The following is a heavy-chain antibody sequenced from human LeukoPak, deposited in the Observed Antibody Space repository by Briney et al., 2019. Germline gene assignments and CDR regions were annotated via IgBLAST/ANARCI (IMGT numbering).Heavy chain of an antibody. J-gene: IGHJ4*02. CDR3: AAGYDYVWGSYTMNY. CDR2: IVVGSGNT. V-gene: IGHV1-58*01. CDR1: GLTFTSSA. D-gene: IGHD3-16*01. Sequence: SVKVSCKASGLTFTSSAVQWVRQARGQRLEWIGWIVVGSGNTNYAQKFQERVTITRDMSTSTAYMELSSLRSEDTAVYYCAAGYDYVWGSYTMNYWGQGTLVTVSS.